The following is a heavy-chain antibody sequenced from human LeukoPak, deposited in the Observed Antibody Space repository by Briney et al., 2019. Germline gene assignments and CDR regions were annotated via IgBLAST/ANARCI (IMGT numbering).Heavy chain of an antibody. CDR3: ASAIRWRGGAFDI. CDR1: GGTFSSYT. CDR2: IIPILGIA. D-gene: IGHD3-10*01. J-gene: IGHJ3*02. V-gene: IGHV1-69*02. Sequence: SVKVSCKASGGTFSSYTISWVRQAPGQGLEWRGRIIPILGIANYAQKFQGRVTITADKSTSTAYMELSSLRSEDTAVYYCASAIRWRGGAFDIWGQGTMVTVSS.